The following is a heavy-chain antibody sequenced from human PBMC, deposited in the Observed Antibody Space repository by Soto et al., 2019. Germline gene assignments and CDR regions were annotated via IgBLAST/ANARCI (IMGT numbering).Heavy chain of an antibody. J-gene: IGHJ5*02. CDR1: GGCISSGGYY. CDR3: ARHGPIRLHKTYNWFDP. CDR2: IYYSGST. Sequence: SETLSLTCTVSGGCISSGGYYWSWIRQHPGKGLEWIGYIYYSGSTYYNPSLKSRVTISVDTSKNQFSLKLSSVTAADTAVYYCARHGPIRLHKTYNWFDPCGQRNLVTVSS. V-gene: IGHV4-39*01. D-gene: IGHD2-15*01.